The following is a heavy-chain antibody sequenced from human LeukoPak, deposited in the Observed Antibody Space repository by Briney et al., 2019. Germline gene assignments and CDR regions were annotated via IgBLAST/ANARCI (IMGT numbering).Heavy chain of an antibody. CDR3: AKDRGALGYCSGGTCYADY. CDR1: GFTFSSYA. Sequence: GGSLRLSCAASGFTFSSYAMSWVRQAPGKGLEWVSGISGSGGSTYYADSVKGRSTISRDNSKNTLYLQMNSLRAEDTAVYYCAKDRGALGYCSGGTCYADYWGQGTLVTVSS. D-gene: IGHD2-15*01. CDR2: ISGSGGST. V-gene: IGHV3-23*01. J-gene: IGHJ4*02.